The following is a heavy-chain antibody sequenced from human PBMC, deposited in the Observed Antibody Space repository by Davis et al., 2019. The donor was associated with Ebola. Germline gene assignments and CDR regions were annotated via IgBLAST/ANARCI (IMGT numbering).Heavy chain of an antibody. CDR2: LIPIFGTA. V-gene: IGHV1-69*13. CDR1: GYTFTSYY. CDR3: AKHGDYGDAFDI. Sequence: SVQVSCKASGYTFTSYYMHWVRQAPGHGLEWMGGLIPIFGTANYAQKFQGRVTITADESTSTAYMERSSLRSEDTAVYYCAKHGDYGDAFDIWGQGTMVTVSS. J-gene: IGHJ3*02. D-gene: IGHD4-17*01.